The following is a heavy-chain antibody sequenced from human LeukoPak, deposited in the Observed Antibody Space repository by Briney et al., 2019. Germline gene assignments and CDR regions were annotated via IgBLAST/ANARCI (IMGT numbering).Heavy chain of an antibody. CDR2: VYYSGST. Sequence: PSETLSLTCTVSGGSIRSYYWSWIRQPPGKGLEWIGYVYYSGSTNYNPSLKSRVTISVDTSKKQFSLKLSSVTAADTAMYYCARRLWLGEEYYFDYWGQGTLVTVSS. V-gene: IGHV4-59*01. J-gene: IGHJ4*02. CDR1: GGSIRSYY. CDR3: ARRLWLGEEYYFDY. D-gene: IGHD3-10*01.